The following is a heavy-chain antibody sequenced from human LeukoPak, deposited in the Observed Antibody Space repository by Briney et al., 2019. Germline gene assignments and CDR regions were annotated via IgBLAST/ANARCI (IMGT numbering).Heavy chain of an antibody. CDR1: GYTFTSYG. J-gene: IGHJ5*02. D-gene: IGHD2-15*01. CDR2: ISAYNGNT. V-gene: IGHV1-18*01. Sequence: ASVKVSCKASGYTFTSYGISWVRQAPGQGLEWMGWISAYNGNTNYAQKLQGRVTMTTDTSTSTAYMELRSLRSDDTALYYCAATPGCSGGSCYLVWFDPWGQGTLVTVSS. CDR3: AATPGCSGGSCYLVWFDP.